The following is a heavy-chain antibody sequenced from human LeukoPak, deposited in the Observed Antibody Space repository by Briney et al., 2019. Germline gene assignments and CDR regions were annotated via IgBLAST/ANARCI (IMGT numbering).Heavy chain of an antibody. CDR2: IKTDGSSI. Sequence: GGSLRLSCVGSGFSFSNYWMHWVRQAPGKGLMWVAAIKTDGSSISYVDSVRGRFTISRDNAKNTLYLQMSSLRDEYAAIYYCVSGITATSVWGQGTLVTVSS. CDR3: VSGITATSV. J-gene: IGHJ4*02. V-gene: IGHV3-74*01. D-gene: IGHD1-20*01. CDR1: GFSFSNYW.